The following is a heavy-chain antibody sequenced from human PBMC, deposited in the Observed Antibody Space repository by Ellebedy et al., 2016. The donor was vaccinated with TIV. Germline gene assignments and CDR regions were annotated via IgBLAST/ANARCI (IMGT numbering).Heavy chain of an antibody. D-gene: IGHD5-18*01. CDR3: AGHGDRAMTH. Sequence: GESLKISCAASGFTFSSYAMSWVRQAPGKGLQWVAGISGSGGSTYYAESVKGRFTLSRDTSKNTVNLQMNSLRAEDTAVYYCAGHGDRAMTHWGQGTLVTVSS. CDR2: ISGSGGST. J-gene: IGHJ4*02. CDR1: GFTFSSYA. V-gene: IGHV3-23*01.